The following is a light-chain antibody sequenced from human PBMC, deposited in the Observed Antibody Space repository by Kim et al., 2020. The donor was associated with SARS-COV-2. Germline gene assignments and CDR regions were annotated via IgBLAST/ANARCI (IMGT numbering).Light chain of an antibody. J-gene: IGLJ2*01. CDR3: QVWDSSSDHVV. CDR2: YDS. CDR1: NIGSKS. V-gene: IGLV3-21*04. Sequence: SYDLTQPPSVSDAPGKTARITCGGNNIGSKSVHWYQQKPGQAPVLVIYYDSDRPSGIPERFSGSNSGNTATLAISRVEAGDEADYYCQVWDSSSDHVVFG.